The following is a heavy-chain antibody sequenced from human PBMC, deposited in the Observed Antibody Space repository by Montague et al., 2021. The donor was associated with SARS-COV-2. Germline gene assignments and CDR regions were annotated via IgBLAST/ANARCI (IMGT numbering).Heavy chain of an antibody. CDR2: IKQDGSEK. V-gene: IGHV3-7*01. CDR3: AAGQSSSWL. D-gene: IGHD6-13*01. J-gene: IGHJ4*02. CDR1: GFTFRSYW. Sequence: SLRLSCAASGFTFRSYWMSWVRQAPGKGLEGVAHIKQDGSEKYYVDSVKGRFTTYRDNAQTSLYLQMNSLRVEDTAVYYCAAGQSSSWLWGQGTLVTVSS.